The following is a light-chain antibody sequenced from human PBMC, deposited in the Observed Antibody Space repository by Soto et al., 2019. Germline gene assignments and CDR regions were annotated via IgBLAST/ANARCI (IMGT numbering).Light chain of an antibody. CDR2: EGT. CDR1: TSDVGGYNL. J-gene: IGLJ1*01. V-gene: IGLV2-23*01. CDR3: SSYASSSSYV. Sequence: QFVLTQPASVSGSPGQSITISCSGTTSDVGGYNLVSWYQQHTAKAPKLLIYEGTQRPSGVSSRFSGSKSGNTASLTISGLQAEDEADYYCSSYASSSSYVFGTGTKLTV.